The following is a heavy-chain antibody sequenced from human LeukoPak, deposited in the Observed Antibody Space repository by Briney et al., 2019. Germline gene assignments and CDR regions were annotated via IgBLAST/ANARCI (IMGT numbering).Heavy chain of an antibody. J-gene: IGHJ4*02. Sequence: GASVKVSCKASGYTFTIFHIHWVRQAPGQGLEWMGGIIPIFGTANYAQKFQGRVTITADESTSTAYMELSSLRSEDTAVYYCASDTRWLDSYYFDYWGQGTLVTVSS. V-gene: IGHV1-69*13. CDR3: ASDTRWLDSYYFDY. CDR1: GYTFTIFH. D-gene: IGHD6-19*01. CDR2: IIPIFGTA.